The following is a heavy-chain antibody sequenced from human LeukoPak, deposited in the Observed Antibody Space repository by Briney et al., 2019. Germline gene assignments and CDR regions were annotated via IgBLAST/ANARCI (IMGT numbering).Heavy chain of an antibody. J-gene: IGHJ5*02. CDR3: ARDLYHYDPNWFDP. Sequence: GASVKDSCKASGYTFTAYYMHWVRQAPGQGLEWMGWINPNSGGTKYAQNFEGRVTMTRDTSIRTAYMELSRLRSDDTAVYYCARDLYHYDPNWFDPWGQGTLVTVSS. CDR1: GYTFTAYY. V-gene: IGHV1-2*02. D-gene: IGHD3-22*01. CDR2: INPNSGGT.